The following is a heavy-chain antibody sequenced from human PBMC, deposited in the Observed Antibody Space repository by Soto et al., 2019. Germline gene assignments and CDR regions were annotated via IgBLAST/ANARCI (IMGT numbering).Heavy chain of an antibody. J-gene: IGHJ5*02. CDR2: ISSDGDIT. CDR1: GFTFSEYS. CDR3: VKVSTFYDILTGYYSTNFFDP. V-gene: IGHV3-64D*06. Sequence: GGSLRLSCSASGFTFSEYSMHWVRQAPGKGLQYVSTISSDGDITYYADSVKGRFTISRDNSKNTLYLQMNSLRPEDTTVYYCVKVSTFYDILTGYYSTNFFDPWGQGTLVTAPQ. D-gene: IGHD3-9*01.